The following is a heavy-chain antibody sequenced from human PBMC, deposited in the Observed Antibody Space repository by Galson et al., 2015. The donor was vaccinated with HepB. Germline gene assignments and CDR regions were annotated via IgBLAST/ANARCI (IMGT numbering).Heavy chain of an antibody. J-gene: IGHJ5*02. CDR3: AKDFNWPEGS. Sequence: SLRLSCAGSGFIFSAYDMNWVRQAPGKGLEWVSDIHTSGDRIYYADSVEGRFTISRDDSKNTLYLQMNNVRAEDTAIYYCAKDFNWPEGSWGQGTLVTVSS. V-gene: IGHV3-23*01. CDR2: IHTSGDRI. CDR1: GFIFSAYD.